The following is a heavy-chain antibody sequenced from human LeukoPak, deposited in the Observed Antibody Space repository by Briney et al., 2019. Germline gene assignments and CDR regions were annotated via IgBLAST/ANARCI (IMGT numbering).Heavy chain of an antibody. CDR1: GGSISSYY. CDR2: IHYRGST. CDR3: ARDIVGAYFDY. D-gene: IGHD1-26*01. Sequence: SETLSLTCTVSGGSISSYYWSWIRQNREKGLEWIGYIHYRGSTYYNPSLKSRVTISVDTSKSQFSLRLGSVTAADTALYYCARDIVGAYFDYWGQGTLVTVSS. J-gene: IGHJ4*02. V-gene: IGHV4-59*06.